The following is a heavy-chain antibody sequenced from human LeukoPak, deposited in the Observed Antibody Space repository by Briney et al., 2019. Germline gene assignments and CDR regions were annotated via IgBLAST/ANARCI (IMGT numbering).Heavy chain of an antibody. CDR1: GYTFTGYY. CDR3: ASHLARHSDDAFDI. D-gene: IGHD3-3*02. CDR2: INPNSGGT. V-gene: IGHV1-2*06. Sequence: AAVTVSCKASGYTFTGYYMHWVRQAPGQGLEWMGRINPNSGGTNYAQKFKGRVTMTRDNSISTAYMELSRLRSDDTAVYYCASHLARHSDDAFDIWGQGTMVTVSS. J-gene: IGHJ3*02.